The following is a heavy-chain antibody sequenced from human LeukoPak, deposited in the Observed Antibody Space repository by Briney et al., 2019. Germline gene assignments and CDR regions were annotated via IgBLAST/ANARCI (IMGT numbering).Heavy chain of an antibody. J-gene: IGHJ4*02. CDR2: INTETGNP. Sequence: ASVKVSCKASGYIFTSYAMNWVRQAPGQGLEWMGRINTETGNPTYAQGFTGRFVFSLDTSVSTAYLQISSLKAEDTAVYYCARQKTDYYDSSGYYIFDYWGQGTLVTVSS. CDR1: GYIFTSYA. V-gene: IGHV7-4-1*02. D-gene: IGHD3-22*01. CDR3: ARQKTDYYDSSGYYIFDY.